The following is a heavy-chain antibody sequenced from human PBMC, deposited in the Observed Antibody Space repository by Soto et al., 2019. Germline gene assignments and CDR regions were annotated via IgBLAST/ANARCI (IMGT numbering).Heavy chain of an antibody. D-gene: IGHD3-16*02. CDR2: TRNKANSYTT. Sequence: SLRLSCAASGFTFSDHYMAWVRQAPGKGLEWVGRTRNKANSYTTEYAASVNGRFTISRDDSKNSLYLQMNSLKTEDTAVYYCARETVRYDYVWGSYRYTPGTFDYWGQGTLVTVSS. V-gene: IGHV3-72*01. CDR1: GFTFSDHY. J-gene: IGHJ4*02. CDR3: ARETVRYDYVWGSYRYTPGTFDY.